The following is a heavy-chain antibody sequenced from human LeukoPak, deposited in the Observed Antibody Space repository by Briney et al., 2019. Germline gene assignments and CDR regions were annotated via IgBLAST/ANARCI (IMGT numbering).Heavy chain of an antibody. CDR3: ARDSWSLFDY. Sequence: GGSLRLSCAASGFTFDDYGMSWVRQAPGKGLEWVSGINWNGGSTGYADSVKGRFTVSRDNAKNSLYLQMNGLRAEDTAVYYCARDSWSLFDYWGQGTLVTVSS. V-gene: IGHV3-20*04. CDR2: INWNGGST. D-gene: IGHD2-15*01. CDR1: GFTFDDYG. J-gene: IGHJ4*02.